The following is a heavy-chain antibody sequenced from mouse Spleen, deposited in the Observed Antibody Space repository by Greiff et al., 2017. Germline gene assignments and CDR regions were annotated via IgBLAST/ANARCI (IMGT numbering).Heavy chain of an antibody. D-gene: IGHD2-14*01. CDR2: IWTGGST. Sequence: VQVEESGPGLVAPSQSLFITCTVSGFSLTSYEINWVRQRPGKGLEWLGVIWTGGSTNYNSALISRLSISKENSKSLVFLKMNSLQTDDTAIYYCVRGRYDVYAMDYWGQGTSVTVSS. V-gene: IGHV2S3*01. J-gene: IGHJ4*01. CDR1: GFSLTSYE. CDR3: VRGRYDVYAMDY.